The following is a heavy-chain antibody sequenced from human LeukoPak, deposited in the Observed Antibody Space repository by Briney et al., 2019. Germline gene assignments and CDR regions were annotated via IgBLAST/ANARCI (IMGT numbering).Heavy chain of an antibody. D-gene: IGHD3-9*01. CDR1: GYTFTTFP. CDR3: ARGHDTTGYFAY. J-gene: IGHJ4*02. CDR2: INTTTGNP. Sequence: ASVKVSCKPSGYTFTTFPINWVRQAPGQGLEWMGWINTTTGNPTYAQGLTGQFVFSLDTSVGTAYLQITSLKTEDIAVYYSARGHDTTGYFAYWGQGSLVTVSS. V-gene: IGHV7-4-1*02.